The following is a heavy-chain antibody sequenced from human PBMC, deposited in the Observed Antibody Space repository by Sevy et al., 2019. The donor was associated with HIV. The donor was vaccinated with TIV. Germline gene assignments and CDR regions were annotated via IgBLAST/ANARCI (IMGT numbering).Heavy chain of an antibody. CDR3: ARDPRLYGDYLLAYFDY. D-gene: IGHD4-17*01. CDR2: IYYDGTNK. Sequence: GGSLRLSCAASGFTPSTYGIHWVRQVPGKGLEWVAVIYYDGTNKHYADSVKGRFTISRDSSSNTVFLQMDSLRAEDTGVYYCARDPRLYGDYLLAYFDYWGQGTLVTVSS. V-gene: IGHV3-33*01. CDR1: GFTPSTYG. J-gene: IGHJ4*02.